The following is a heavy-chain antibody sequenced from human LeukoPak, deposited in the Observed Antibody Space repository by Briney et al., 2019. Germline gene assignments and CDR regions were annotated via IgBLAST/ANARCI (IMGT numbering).Heavy chain of an antibody. CDR3: AKDATMVRGVLGIHNWFDP. J-gene: IGHJ5*02. D-gene: IGHD3-10*01. V-gene: IGHV3-23*01. CDR2: ISGSGGST. CDR1: GFTFDDYA. Sequence: GGSLRLSCAASGFTFDDYAMHWVRQAPGKGLEWVSAISGSGGSTYYADSVKGRFTISRDNSKNTLYLQMNSLRAEDTAVYYCAKDATMVRGVLGIHNWFDPWGQGTLVTVSS.